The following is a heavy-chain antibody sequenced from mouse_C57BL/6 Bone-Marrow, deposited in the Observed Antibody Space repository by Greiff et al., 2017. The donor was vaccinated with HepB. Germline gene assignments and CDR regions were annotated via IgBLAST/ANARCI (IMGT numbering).Heavy chain of an antibody. CDR1: GFTFSSFG. CDR3: ARQDPFYYAMDY. J-gene: IGHJ4*01. V-gene: IGHV5-17*02. Sequence: DVQLQESGGGLVQPGGSRKLSCAASGFTFSSFGIHWVRQAPEKGLEWVAYISSGSSAIYYADTVKGRFTISRDNPKNTLFLQMTSLRSEDTAMYYCARQDPFYYAMDYWGQGTSVTVSS. CDR2: ISSGSSAI.